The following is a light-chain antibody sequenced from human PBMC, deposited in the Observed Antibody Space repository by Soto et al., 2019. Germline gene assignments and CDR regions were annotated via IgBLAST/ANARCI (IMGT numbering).Light chain of an antibody. CDR1: SSDVVSYNL. V-gene: IGLV2-23*01. Sequence: QSALTQPASVSGSPGQSITISCTGTSSDVVSYNLVSWYQQHPGKAPNLVIYEGSERPSGVSNRFSGSKSRNAASLTISGLQAEDEADYYCCSYAGSSSYVFGTGTKLTVL. CDR2: EGS. CDR3: CSYAGSSSYV. J-gene: IGLJ1*01.